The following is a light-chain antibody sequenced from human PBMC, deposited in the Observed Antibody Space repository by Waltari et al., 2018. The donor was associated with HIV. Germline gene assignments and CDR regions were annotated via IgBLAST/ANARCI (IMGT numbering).Light chain of an antibody. J-gene: IGLJ3*02. Sequence: SSELTQDPAVSVALGQTVRITCQGDSLINYYASWYQQKPGQAPLLVMFGRNNRPSGIPDRFSGSSSGNTASLTITGTQAEDEADYYWHSRDTNPNHLVFGAGTRLTVL. CDR3: HSRDTNPNHLV. V-gene: IGLV3-19*01. CDR1: SLINYY. CDR2: GRN.